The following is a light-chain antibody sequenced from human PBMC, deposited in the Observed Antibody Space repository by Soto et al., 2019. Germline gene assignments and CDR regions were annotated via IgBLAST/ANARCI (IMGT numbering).Light chain of an antibody. CDR1: SSDVGGYNH. CDR2: EVS. J-gene: IGLJ1*01. Sequence: QSVLTQPASMSGSPGQSLTVSCTGTSSDVGGYNHVSWYQQHPGKAPKLLIFEVSNRPSGVSDRFSGSKSGNTASLTISGLQAEDEADYYCTSYTTSISFVFGTGTKVTVL. V-gene: IGLV2-14*01. CDR3: TSYTTSISFV.